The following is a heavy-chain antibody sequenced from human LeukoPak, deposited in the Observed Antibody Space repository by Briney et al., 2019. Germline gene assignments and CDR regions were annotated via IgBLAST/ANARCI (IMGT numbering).Heavy chain of an antibody. Sequence: SETLFLTCTVSGGPVTSHYWSWIRQPPGKGLEWIAYIYNNASTNYNPSLKSRVTISVDTSNNQVSLRLSSVAAADTAVYCCARGPLGSRGYGSDDWGQGTLVTVSS. J-gene: IGHJ4*02. CDR2: IYNNAST. CDR3: ARGPLGSRGYGSDD. CDR1: GGPVTSHY. V-gene: IGHV4-59*02. D-gene: IGHD3-22*01.